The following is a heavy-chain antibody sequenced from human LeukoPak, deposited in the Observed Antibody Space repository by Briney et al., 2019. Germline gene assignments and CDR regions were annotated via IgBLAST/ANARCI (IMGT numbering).Heavy chain of an antibody. J-gene: IGHJ4*02. CDR1: EFTFSSYA. CDR2: ISGSGATT. CDR3: AKESSGGWYFDY. V-gene: IGHV3-23*01. Sequence: GGSLRLSCVASEFTFSSYAMTWVRQAPGKGLEWVSTISGSGATTYYADSVKGRFTISRDNSKNSLYLQMNSLRAEDTAVYYCAKESSGGWYFDYWGQGTLVTVSS. D-gene: IGHD6-19*01.